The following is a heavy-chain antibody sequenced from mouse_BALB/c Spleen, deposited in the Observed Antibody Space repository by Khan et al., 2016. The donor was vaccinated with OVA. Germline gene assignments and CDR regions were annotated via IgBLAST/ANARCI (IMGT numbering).Heavy chain of an antibody. CDR3: ARNGITTWFAY. J-gene: IGHJ3*01. CDR2: IDPFNGGT. Sequence: EVQLQESGPELMKPGASVKISCKAPGYSFTSYYIHWMKQSHGKSLEWIGYIDPFNGGTNYNQKFKGKATLTVDKSSNTAYMHLSSLTSEDSAVYYCARNGITTWFAYWGQGTLVTVSA. V-gene: IGHV1S135*01. CDR1: GYSFTSYY. D-gene: IGHD2-4*01.